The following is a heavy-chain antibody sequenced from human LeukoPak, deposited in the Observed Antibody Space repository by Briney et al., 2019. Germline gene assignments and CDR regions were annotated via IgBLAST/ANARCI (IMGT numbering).Heavy chain of an antibody. J-gene: IGHJ4*02. CDR2: VRKDWSEK. V-gene: IGHV3-7*04. CDR3: ARDEHQYYHESSGRFDY. CDR1: GFTFSYYW. Sequence: GGTLRLSCAASGFTFSYYWMAWVPLPPGQRQGWVANVRKDWSEKYYVDSVRGRFTMSRDNNKNSPYLQMNSMRAEDTAVYYCARDEHQYYHESSGRFDYWGPGTLVTVSS. D-gene: IGHD3-22*01.